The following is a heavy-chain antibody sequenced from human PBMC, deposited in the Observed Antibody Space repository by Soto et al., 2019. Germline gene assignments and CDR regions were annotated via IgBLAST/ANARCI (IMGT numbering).Heavy chain of an antibody. CDR3: ARGTFYGDYP. V-gene: IGHV3-48*01. D-gene: IGHD4-17*01. Sequence: EVQLVESGGGLVQPGGSLRLSCAASGFTFSSYSMNWVRQAPGKGLEWVSYISSSSSTIYYADSVKGRFTISRDNAKNSLYLQMNSMRAEDTAVYYCARGTFYGDYPWGQGTLVTVSS. CDR2: ISSSSSTI. J-gene: IGHJ5*02. CDR1: GFTFSSYS.